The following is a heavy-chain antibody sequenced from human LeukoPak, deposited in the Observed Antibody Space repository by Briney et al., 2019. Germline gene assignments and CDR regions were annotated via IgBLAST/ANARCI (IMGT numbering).Heavy chain of an antibody. Sequence: GASVKVSCKASGGTFSSYAISWVRQAPGQGLEWMGWINPNSGGTNYAQKFQGRVTMTRDTSISTAYMELSRLRSDDTAVYYCAREFDEEVPAAAIHYNWFDPWGQGTLVTVSS. CDR2: INPNSGGT. CDR3: AREFDEEVPAAAIHYNWFDP. CDR1: GGTFSSYA. J-gene: IGHJ5*02. D-gene: IGHD2-2*01. V-gene: IGHV1-2*02.